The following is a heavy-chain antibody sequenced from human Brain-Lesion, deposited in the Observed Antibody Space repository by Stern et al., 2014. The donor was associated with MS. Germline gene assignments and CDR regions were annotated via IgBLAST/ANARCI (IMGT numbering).Heavy chain of an antibody. CDR3: ARDQRGITIFGVVTDYYYLGMDV. V-gene: IGHV1-2*02. CDR2: LKPNTGGR. D-gene: IGHD3-3*01. J-gene: IGHJ6*02. CDR1: GYIFTGYY. Sequence: AQLVESGAEVKKPGASVKVSCKTSGYIFTGYYIHWVRQAPGQGLEWMAWLKPNTGGRKSEQKFQGRVTMSRDTSISTAYVELSSLTSDDTAVYYCARDQRGITIFGVVTDYYYLGMDVWGQGTTVTVSS.